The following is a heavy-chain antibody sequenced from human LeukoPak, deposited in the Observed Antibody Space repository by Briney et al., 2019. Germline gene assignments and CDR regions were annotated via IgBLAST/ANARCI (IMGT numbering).Heavy chain of an antibody. J-gene: IGHJ4*02. CDR2: ISYEGSNK. V-gene: IGHV3-30*04. CDR1: GFTSSSYA. Sequence: GGSLRLSCSASGFTSSSYAMHWVRQAPGKGLEWVAVISYEGSNKQYADSVKGRFTISRDNSKNTLYLQTNSLRTEDTAVYYCSREGSFYDSSGLDYWGQGTLVTVSS. D-gene: IGHD3-22*01. CDR3: SREGSFYDSSGLDY.